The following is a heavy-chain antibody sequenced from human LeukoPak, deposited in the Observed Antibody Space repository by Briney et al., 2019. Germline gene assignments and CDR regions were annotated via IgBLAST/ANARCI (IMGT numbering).Heavy chain of an antibody. V-gene: IGHV3-30-3*01. CDR3: ASGEQWLSRFDY. CDR1: GFTFSSYA. D-gene: IGHD6-19*01. J-gene: IGHJ4*02. Sequence: GGSLRLSCAASGFTFSSYAMNWVRQAPGKGLEWLAVISYDGSNKYYADSVKGRFTISRDNSKNTLYLQMNSLRAEDTAVYYCASGEQWLSRFDYWGQGTLVTVSS. CDR2: ISYDGSNK.